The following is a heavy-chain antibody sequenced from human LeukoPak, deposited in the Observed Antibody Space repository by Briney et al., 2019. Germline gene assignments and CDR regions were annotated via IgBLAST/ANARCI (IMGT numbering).Heavy chain of an antibody. J-gene: IGHJ5*02. CDR2: INHSGST. CDR3: ASLVRYSGYDLRWFDP. V-gene: IGHV4-34*01. D-gene: IGHD5-12*01. CDR1: GGSFSGYY. Sequence: SETLSLTCAVYGGSFSGYYWSWIRQPPGKGLEWIGEINHSGSTNYNPSLKSRVTISVDTSKNQFSLKLSSVTAVDTAVYYCASLVRYSGYDLRWFDPWGQGTLVTVSS.